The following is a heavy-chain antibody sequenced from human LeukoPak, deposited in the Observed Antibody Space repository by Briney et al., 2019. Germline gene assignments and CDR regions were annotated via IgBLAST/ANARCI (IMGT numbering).Heavy chain of an antibody. CDR3: ARRSDIYFDY. J-gene: IGHJ4*02. CDR1: GFTFSSYA. D-gene: IGHD1-26*01. Sequence: GGSLRLSCAASGFTFSSYAMHWVRQAPGKGLEWVAVISYDGSNKYYADSAKGRFTISRDNSKNTLYLQMNSLRAEDTAVYYCARRSDIYFDYWGQGTLVTVSS. CDR2: ISYDGSNK. V-gene: IGHV3-30*04.